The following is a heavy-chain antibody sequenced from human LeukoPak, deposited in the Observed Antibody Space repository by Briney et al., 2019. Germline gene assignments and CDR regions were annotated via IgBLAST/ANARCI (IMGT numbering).Heavy chain of an antibody. CDR1: DLTFSGYI. CDR3: ARGLRSCNSASCHPTWFDP. V-gene: IGHV3-21*01. Sequence: PGGSLRLSCEASDLTFSGYIMNWVRLAPGRGLEWVSSISHSSNYKYYAHSVKGRFTISRDNAMNSLYLQMNSLRAEDTAVYYCARGLRSCNSASCHPTWFDPWGQGALVTVSS. D-gene: IGHD2-2*01. CDR2: ISHSSNYK. J-gene: IGHJ5*02.